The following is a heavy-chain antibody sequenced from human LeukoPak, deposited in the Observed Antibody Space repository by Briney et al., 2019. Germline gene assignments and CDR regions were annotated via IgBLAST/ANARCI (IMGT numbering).Heavy chain of an antibody. J-gene: IGHJ4*02. D-gene: IGHD3-10*01. CDR1: GGTFSSYA. CDR3: ARDGVPRGVRGVISDPYFDY. CDR2: IIPILGIA. Sequence: SVKVSCKASGGTFSSYAISWVRQAPGQGLEWMGRIIPILGIANYAQKFQGRVTITADKSTSTAYMELSSLRSEDTAVYYCARDGVPRGVRGVISDPYFDYWGQGTLVTVSS. V-gene: IGHV1-69*04.